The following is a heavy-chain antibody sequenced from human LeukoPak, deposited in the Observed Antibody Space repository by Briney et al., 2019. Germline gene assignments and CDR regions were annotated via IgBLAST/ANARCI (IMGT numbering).Heavy chain of an antibody. CDR1: GFTFSDYN. Sequence: PGGSLRLSCTASGFTFSDYNFNWVRQAPGKGLEWVSSISSSSSYIYYAESVKGRFTVSRDNAKNSVYLQLSSLRAEDTAVYYFARISLLGLVPAVGFNDYWGQGTSVTVSS. J-gene: IGHJ4*02. CDR2: ISSSSSYI. D-gene: IGHD1-26*01. CDR3: ARISLLGLVPAVGFNDY. V-gene: IGHV3-21*06.